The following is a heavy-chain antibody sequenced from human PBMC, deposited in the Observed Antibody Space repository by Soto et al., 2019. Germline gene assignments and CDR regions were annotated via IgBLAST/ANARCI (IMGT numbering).Heavy chain of an antibody. CDR2: IKQDGSEK. CDR3: ARGHDFWSGYYYFDY. D-gene: IGHD3-3*01. CDR1: GFTFSSYW. V-gene: IGHV3-7*01. J-gene: IGHJ4*02. Sequence: ESGGGLVQPGGSLRLSCAASGFTFSSYWMSWVRQAPGKGLEWVANIKQDGSEKYYVDSVKGRFTISRDNAKNSLYLQMNSLRAEDTAVYYCARGHDFWSGYYYFDYWGQGTLVTVSS.